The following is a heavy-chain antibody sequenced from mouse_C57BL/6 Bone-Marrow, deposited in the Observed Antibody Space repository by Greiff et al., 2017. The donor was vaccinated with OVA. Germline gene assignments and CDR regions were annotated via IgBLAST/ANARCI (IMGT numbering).Heavy chain of an antibody. Sequence: EVKLMESGGGLVKPGGSLKLSCAASGFTFSSYAMSWVRQTPEKRLEWVATISDGGSYTSYPDNVKGRFTISRDNAKNNLYLQMSHLKSENTAMYYCARDRYWGQGTTLTVSS. V-gene: IGHV5-4*01. J-gene: IGHJ2*01. CDR3: ARDRY. CDR2: ISDGGSYT. CDR1: GFTFSSYA.